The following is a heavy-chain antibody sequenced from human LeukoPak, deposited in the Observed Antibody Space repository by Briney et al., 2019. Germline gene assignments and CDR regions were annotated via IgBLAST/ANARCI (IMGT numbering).Heavy chain of an antibody. Sequence: GGSLSLSCAASGFTFSSYAMSWVRQAPGKGLEWVSAISGSGGSTYYAVSVKGRFTISRDNSKNTLYLQMNSLRAEDTAVYYCAKHCDPRGLLHYWGQGTLVTVSS. CDR3: AKHCDPRGLLHY. J-gene: IGHJ4*02. D-gene: IGHD2-21*02. V-gene: IGHV3-23*01. CDR1: GFTFSSYA. CDR2: ISGSGGST.